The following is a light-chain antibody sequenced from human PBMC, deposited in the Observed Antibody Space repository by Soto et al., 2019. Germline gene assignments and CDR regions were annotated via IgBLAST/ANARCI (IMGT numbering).Light chain of an antibody. J-gene: IGKJ1*01. CDR3: QQYNNWPRT. CDR1: QSVSSNY. V-gene: IGKV3-20*01. CDR2: GAS. Sequence: EVVLTQSPGTLSLSPGARATLSCRASQSVSSNYLAWYQQRPGQATRLLIYGASSRATGIPDRFSGSGSGTDFTLTISRLEPEDFAVYYCQQYNNWPRTFGQGTKVDIK.